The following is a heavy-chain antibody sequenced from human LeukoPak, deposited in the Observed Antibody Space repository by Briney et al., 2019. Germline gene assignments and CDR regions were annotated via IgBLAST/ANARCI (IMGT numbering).Heavy chain of an antibody. CDR1: DDSFIGSY. CDR2: IYYPVDT. J-gene: IGHJ4*02. Sequence: SETLSLTCTVSDDSFIGSYWSWIRQAPGKGLEWIGYIYYPVDTNYNPSLQSRVTISADVSKKQFSLRLTSVTAADTAVYYCARRRYFDSTGYNPTYYFDNWGQGLLVTVSS. V-gene: IGHV4-59*01. CDR3: ARRRYFDSTGYNPTYYFDN. D-gene: IGHD3-22*01.